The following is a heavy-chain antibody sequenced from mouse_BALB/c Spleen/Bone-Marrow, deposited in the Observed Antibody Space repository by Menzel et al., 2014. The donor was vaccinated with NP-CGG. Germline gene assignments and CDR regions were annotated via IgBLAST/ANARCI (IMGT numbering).Heavy chain of an antibody. Sequence: EVQLQQSGHELVKPGASVKISCKASGYTFTDHNMHWVKQSHGKSLEWIGYIYPYNGGTAYNQKFKSKATLTVDNSSSTAYMELRSLTSEDSAVYYCSSPYGNYGAWFAYWGQGTLVTVSA. CDR1: GYTFTDHN. D-gene: IGHD2-1*01. CDR3: SSPYGNYGAWFAY. J-gene: IGHJ3*01. V-gene: IGHV1S29*02. CDR2: IYPYNGGT.